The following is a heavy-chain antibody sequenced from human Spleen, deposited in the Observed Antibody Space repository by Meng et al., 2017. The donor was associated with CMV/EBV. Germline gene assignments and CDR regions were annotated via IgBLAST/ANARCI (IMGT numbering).Heavy chain of an antibody. CDR2: ISSSGDII. V-gene: IGHV3-11*01. CDR3: AKRPDMITAYYFDY. D-gene: IGHD3-16*01. Sequence: GESLKISCAAAGFTFSDYYMTWVRRAPGRGLEWISYISSSGDIILYADSVKGRFTISRDNAEKSLYLQMDSLRAEDTAVYYCAKRPDMITAYYFDYWGQGTLVTVSS. J-gene: IGHJ4*02. CDR1: GFTFSDYY.